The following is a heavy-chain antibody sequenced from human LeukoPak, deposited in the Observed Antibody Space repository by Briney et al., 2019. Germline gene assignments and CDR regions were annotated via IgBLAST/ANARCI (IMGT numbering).Heavy chain of an antibody. D-gene: IGHD3-10*01. V-gene: IGHV3-64*01. CDR2: ISSNGGST. CDR3: ARDPHYGSGSYYRPYYFDY. Sequence: GGSLRLSCAASGFTFSSYAMHWDRQAPGKGLEYVSAISSNGGSTYYANSVKGRFTISRDNSKNTLYLQMGSLRAEDMAVYYCARDPHYGSGSYYRPYYFDYWGQGTLVTVSS. CDR1: GFTFSSYA. J-gene: IGHJ4*02.